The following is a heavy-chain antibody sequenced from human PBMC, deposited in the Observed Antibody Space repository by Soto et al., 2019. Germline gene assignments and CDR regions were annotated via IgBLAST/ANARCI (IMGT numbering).Heavy chain of an antibody. Sequence: SETLSLTCAVYGGSFSGYYWSWIRQPPGKGLEWIGEINHSGSTNYNPSLKGRVTISVDTSKNQFSLKLSSVNAADTAVYYCGSGTVGGGFGVLRLVEWQGTKNYGMDVWGQGTTDTVSS. D-gene: IGHD3-3*01. CDR3: GSGTVGGGFGVLRLVEWQGTKNYGMDV. CDR1: GGSFSGYY. CDR2: INHSGST. J-gene: IGHJ6*02. V-gene: IGHV4-34*01.